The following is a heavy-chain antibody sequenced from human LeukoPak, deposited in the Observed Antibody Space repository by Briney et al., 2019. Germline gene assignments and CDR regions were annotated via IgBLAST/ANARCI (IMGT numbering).Heavy chain of an antibody. Sequence: GGSLKLSCAASGFTFDDYGMSWVRQAPGKGLEWVSGINWNGGSTGYADSVKGRSTISRDNAKNSLYLQMNSLRAEDTALYYCARSIPAAKLAVRFDYWGQGTLVTVSS. CDR1: GFTFDDYG. J-gene: IGHJ4*02. CDR3: ARSIPAAKLAVRFDY. CDR2: INWNGGST. D-gene: IGHD2-2*01. V-gene: IGHV3-20*04.